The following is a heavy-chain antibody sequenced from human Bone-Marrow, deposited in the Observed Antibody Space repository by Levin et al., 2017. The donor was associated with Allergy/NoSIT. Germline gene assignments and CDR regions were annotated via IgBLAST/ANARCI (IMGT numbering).Heavy chain of an antibody. J-gene: IGHJ4*02. CDR2: VSGGGGGT. CDR3: ANLIAVAGGDFES. Sequence: GESLKISCPASGFPFSAYAMSWVRQPPGKGLEWISSVSGGGGGTYYVDSVKGRFTVSRDNSKNTVYLQMNSLRVDDTAVYYCANLIAVAGGDFESWGQGTLVSVSS. CDR1: GFPFSAYA. V-gene: IGHV3-23*01. D-gene: IGHD6-19*01.